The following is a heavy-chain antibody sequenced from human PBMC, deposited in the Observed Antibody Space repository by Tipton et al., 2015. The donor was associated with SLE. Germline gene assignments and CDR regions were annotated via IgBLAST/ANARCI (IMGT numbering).Heavy chain of an antibody. CDR3: ARAGYSSSFDY. CDR2: ISYDGSNK. D-gene: IGHD5-18*01. J-gene: IGHJ4*02. CDR1: RFTFSSYA. V-gene: IGHV3-30*04. Sequence: SLRLSCTASRFTFSSYAMNWVRQAPGKGLEWVAVISYDGSNKYYADSVKGRFSISRDNSKTTLSLQMNSLRPEDTAVYYCARAGYSSSFDYWGQGTLVTVSS.